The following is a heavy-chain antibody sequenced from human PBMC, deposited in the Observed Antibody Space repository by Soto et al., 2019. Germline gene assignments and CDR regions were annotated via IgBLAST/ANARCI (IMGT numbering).Heavy chain of an antibody. CDR2: ISYDGSNK. CDR3: AKEGTGTTPWPGVNAEYFQH. J-gene: IGHJ1*01. V-gene: IGHV3-30*18. CDR1: GFTFSSYG. Sequence: GGSLRLSCAASGFTFSSYGMHWVRQAPGKGLEWVAVISYDGSNKYYADSVKGRFTISRDNSKNTLYLQMNSLRAEDTAVYYCAKEGTGTTPWPGVNAEYFQHWGQGTLVTISS. D-gene: IGHD1-7*01.